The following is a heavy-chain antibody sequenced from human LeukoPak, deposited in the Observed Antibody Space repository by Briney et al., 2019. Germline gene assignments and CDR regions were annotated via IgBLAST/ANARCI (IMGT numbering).Heavy chain of an antibody. Sequence: GGSLRLSCGASGFTFSSFSMNWVRQAPGKGLEWVSSITPTSSYIYYADSVRGRFTISRDNAKNSLFLQMDSLSAEDTAVYYCVRLRRSSATGGYYYYYDYWGRGILVTVSS. D-gene: IGHD3-22*01. V-gene: IGHV3-21*01. J-gene: IGHJ4*02. CDR2: ITPTSSYI. CDR3: VRLRRSSATGGYYYYYDY. CDR1: GFTFSSFS.